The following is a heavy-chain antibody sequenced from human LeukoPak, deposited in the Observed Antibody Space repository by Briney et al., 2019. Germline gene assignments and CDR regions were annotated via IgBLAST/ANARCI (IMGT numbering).Heavy chain of an antibody. CDR2: TNPSTGGT. V-gene: IGHV1-2*02. CDR3: ARGGAFCSITTCHEFDH. CDR1: GYTFTGSY. J-gene: IGHJ4*02. Sequence: GASVKVSCKTSGYTFTGSYLHWVRQVPGQGLEWMGWTNPSTGGTKSAQQFEGRVNMTRDTSNTTGYLELRSLRLDDTATYYCARGGAFCSITTCHEFDHWGQGTLVIVSS. D-gene: IGHD2-2*01.